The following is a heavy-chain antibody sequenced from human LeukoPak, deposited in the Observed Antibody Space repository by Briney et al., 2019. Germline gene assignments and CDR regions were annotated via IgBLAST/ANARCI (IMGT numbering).Heavy chain of an antibody. D-gene: IGHD3-22*01. Sequence: GGSLRLSCAASEVTFSTYAMSWVRQAPGKGLEWVSSISGNGGSTYYAESVKGRFTISRDNSKNTLYLQMNSLRADDTAAYYCAKDVLIVVVDGDYFDYWGQGTLVTVSS. CDR1: EVTFSTYA. CDR3: AKDVLIVVVDGDYFDY. V-gene: IGHV3-23*01. J-gene: IGHJ4*02. CDR2: ISGNGGST.